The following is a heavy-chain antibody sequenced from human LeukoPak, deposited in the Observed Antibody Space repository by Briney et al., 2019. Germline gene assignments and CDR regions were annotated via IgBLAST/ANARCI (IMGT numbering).Heavy chain of an antibody. J-gene: IGHJ6*02. V-gene: IGHV1-69*13. CDR3: ARTGSSNYYSRPLPGADI. CDR1: GGTFSSYA. D-gene: IGHD3-22*01. Sequence: SVKVSCKASGGTFSSYAISWVRQAPGQGLEWMGGIIPIFGTANYAQKFQGRVTITADESTSTAYMELSSLRSEDTAVYYCARTGSSNYYSRPLPGADIWGQGTTVTVSS. CDR2: IIPIFGTA.